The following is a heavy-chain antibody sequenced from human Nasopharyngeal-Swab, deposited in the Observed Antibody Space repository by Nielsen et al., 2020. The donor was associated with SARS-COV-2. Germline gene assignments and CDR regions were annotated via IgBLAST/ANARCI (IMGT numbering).Heavy chain of an antibody. Sequence: ESLKISCTVSGGSISSSSYYWGWIRQPPGKGLEWIGSIYYSGSTYYNPSLKSRVTISVDTSKNQFSLKLSSVTAADTAVYYCARHRHRSSGNPHYFDYWGQGTLVTVSS. V-gene: IGHV4-39*01. CDR1: GGSISSSSYY. CDR2: IYYSGST. CDR3: ARHRHRSSGNPHYFDY. J-gene: IGHJ4*02. D-gene: IGHD3-22*01.